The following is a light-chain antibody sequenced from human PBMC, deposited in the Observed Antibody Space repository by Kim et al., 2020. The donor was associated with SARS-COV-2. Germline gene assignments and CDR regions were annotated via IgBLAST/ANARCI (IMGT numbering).Light chain of an antibody. Sequence: SASVGDGVTITCRASQSISSWLAWYQQNPGKAPKLLIYEASRLESGVPSRFSGSGSRTEHTLNISRLQPDDFATYCCQQYNSFWAFGQGTKVDIK. CDR1: QSISSW. V-gene: IGKV1-5*01. CDR2: EAS. CDR3: QQYNSFWA. J-gene: IGKJ1*01.